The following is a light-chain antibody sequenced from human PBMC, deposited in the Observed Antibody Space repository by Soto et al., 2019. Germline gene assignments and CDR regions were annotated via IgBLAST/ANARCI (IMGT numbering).Light chain of an antibody. Sequence: QSALTQPASVSGSTGQSISISCTGTSSDVGGYKYVSWYQQHPGKAPKLVIYEVGNRPSGVSHRFSGSKSGNTASLTISGLQAEEEAHYYCSSYTSGSIMVFGGGTQMTVL. CDR3: SSYTSGSIMV. V-gene: IGLV2-14*01. CDR2: EVG. J-gene: IGLJ2*01. CDR1: SSDVGGYKY.